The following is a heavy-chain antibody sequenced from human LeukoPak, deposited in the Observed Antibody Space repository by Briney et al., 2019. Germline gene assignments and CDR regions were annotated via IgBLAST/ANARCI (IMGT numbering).Heavy chain of an antibody. CDR3: SKVPIVVVGKYDY. CDR1: GFTFSSYA. D-gene: IGHD3-22*01. Sequence: GGSLRLSCAASGFTFSSYAMSWVRQAPGKGLEWVSAISGSGGSTYYADSVKGRFTISRDNSKNTLYLQMNSLRAEDAAVYYCSKVPIVVVGKYDYWGQGTLGTVSS. CDR2: ISGSGGST. V-gene: IGHV3-23*01. J-gene: IGHJ4*02.